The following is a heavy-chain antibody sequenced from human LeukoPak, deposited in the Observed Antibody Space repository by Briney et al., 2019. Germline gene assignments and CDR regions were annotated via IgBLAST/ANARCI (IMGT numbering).Heavy chain of an antibody. CDR2: ISGSGGST. Sequence: GGSLRLSCAASGFTFSSYAMSWVRQATGKGLEWVSAISGSGGSTYYADSVKGRFTISRDNSKNTLYLQMNSLRAEDTAVYYCARERLGYCSGGSCPGYFDYWGQGTLVTVSS. D-gene: IGHD2-15*01. CDR1: GFTFSSYA. CDR3: ARERLGYCSGGSCPGYFDY. J-gene: IGHJ4*02. V-gene: IGHV3-23*01.